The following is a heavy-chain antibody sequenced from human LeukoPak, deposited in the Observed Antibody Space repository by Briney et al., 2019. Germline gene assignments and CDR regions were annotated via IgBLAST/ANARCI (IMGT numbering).Heavy chain of an antibody. Sequence: ASVKVSCKASGGTFSSYAINWVRQAPGQGLEWMGGIIPIFGTANYAQKFQGRVTITADESTSTAYMELSSLRSEDTAVYYCARGLDNWNDAGEAWGQGTLVTVSS. CDR1: GGTFSSYA. D-gene: IGHD1-1*01. CDR2: IIPIFGTA. CDR3: ARGLDNWNDAGEA. J-gene: IGHJ5*02. V-gene: IGHV1-69*13.